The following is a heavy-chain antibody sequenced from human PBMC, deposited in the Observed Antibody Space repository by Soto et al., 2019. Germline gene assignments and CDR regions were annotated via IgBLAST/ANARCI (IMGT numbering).Heavy chain of an antibody. J-gene: IGHJ5*02. Sequence: QVQLVQSGAEVKNPGASVKVSCKASGFTFSNYGFSWVRQAPGQGLEWMGWISRHNGNTNYAQKLQGRVTMTTDTSTSTAHMELRSLRSDDTAMYYCARAVRGVSSPFDPWGLGTLVTVSS. CDR3: ARAVRGVSSPFDP. D-gene: IGHD3-10*01. V-gene: IGHV1-18*01. CDR2: ISRHNGNT. CDR1: GFTFSNYG.